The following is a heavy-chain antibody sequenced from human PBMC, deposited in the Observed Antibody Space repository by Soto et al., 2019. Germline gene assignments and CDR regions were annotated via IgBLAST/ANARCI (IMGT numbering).Heavy chain of an antibody. CDR2: MNPNSGNT. V-gene: IGHV1-8*01. D-gene: IGHD3-16*01. J-gene: IGHJ6*03. Sequence: ASVKVSCTASGYTFTSYDINWVRQATGQGLEWMGWMNPNSGNTGYAQKFQGRVTMTRNTSISTAYMELSSLRSEDTAVYYCARAWGADYYYYYYMDVWGKGTTVTVSS. CDR1: GYTFTSYD. CDR3: ARAWGADYYYYYYMDV.